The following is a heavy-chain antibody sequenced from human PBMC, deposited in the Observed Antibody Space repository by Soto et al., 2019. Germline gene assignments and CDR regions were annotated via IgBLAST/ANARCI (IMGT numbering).Heavy chain of an antibody. Sequence: GGSLRLSCAASGFTVSSNYMSWVRQAPGKGLEWVSVIYSGGSAYYADSVKGRFTISRDSSKNTLYLQTNSLRADDTAVYYCAREGYSYKYGMDVWGQGTTVTVSS. CDR1: GFTVSSNY. J-gene: IGHJ6*02. CDR3: AREGYSYKYGMDV. D-gene: IGHD5-18*01. V-gene: IGHV3-53*01. CDR2: IYSGGSA.